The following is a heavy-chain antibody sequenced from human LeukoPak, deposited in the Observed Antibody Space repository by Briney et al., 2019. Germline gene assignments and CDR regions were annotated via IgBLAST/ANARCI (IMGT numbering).Heavy chain of an antibody. J-gene: IGHJ5*02. CDR3: AKVAVSGNWFDP. Sequence: GGTLRLSCTASGFTFSSYGMNWVRQAPGKGLEWVAFIRYDGSNKYYADSVKGRFTISRDNSKNTLYLQMNSLRAEDTAVYYCAKVAVSGNWFDPWGQGTLVTVSS. CDR2: IRYDGSNK. D-gene: IGHD6-19*01. CDR1: GFTFSSYG. V-gene: IGHV3-30*02.